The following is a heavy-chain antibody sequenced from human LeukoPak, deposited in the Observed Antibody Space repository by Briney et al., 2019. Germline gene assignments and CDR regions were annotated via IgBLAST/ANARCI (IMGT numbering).Heavy chain of an antibody. CDR3: ARASSKQWAGYPPDGFDI. D-gene: IGHD3/OR15-3a*01. Sequence: GGSLRLSCAASGFTFSSYSMNWVRQAPGKGLEWVSSISSSGTYVYYADSVKGRFTISRDNAKNSLSLQMNSLRADDAAVYYCARASSKQWAGYPPDGFDIWGQGTMVTVSS. V-gene: IGHV3-21*01. CDR1: GFTFSSYS. J-gene: IGHJ3*02. CDR2: ISSSGTYV.